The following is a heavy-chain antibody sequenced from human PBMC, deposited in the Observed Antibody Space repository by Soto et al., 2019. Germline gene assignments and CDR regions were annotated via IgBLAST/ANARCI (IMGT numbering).Heavy chain of an antibody. Sequence: GGSLRLSCAVSGFTFCSCAMHWVRQAPGMGLDWAPVISYDGSNKYYADSGKCLFTISRDNSNNTLYLQMYSLRAEDTSFYYCARALAAARRQSFDPWAQGTLVTVS. CDR1: GFTFCSCA. CDR3: ARALAAARRQSFDP. CDR2: ISYDGSNK. J-gene: IGHJ5*02. V-gene: IGHV3-30-3*01. D-gene: IGHD6-6*01.